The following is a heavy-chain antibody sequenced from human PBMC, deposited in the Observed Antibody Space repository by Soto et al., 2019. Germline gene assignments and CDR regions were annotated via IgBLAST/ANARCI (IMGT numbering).Heavy chain of an antibody. CDR2: ISPYTGNT. Sequence: QVQLVQSGDEVKKPGASVKVSCKASGYIFVNYGIAWVRQAPGQGLEWMGWISPYTGNTHSATKVQGRLTMTTDTSTSTVCMDLGSLTSDDTAVYYCVMVDNYVTPTPQDVWGQGTTVTVSS. D-gene: IGHD3-16*01. CDR1: GYIFVNYG. CDR3: VMVDNYVTPTPQDV. J-gene: IGHJ6*02. V-gene: IGHV1-18*01.